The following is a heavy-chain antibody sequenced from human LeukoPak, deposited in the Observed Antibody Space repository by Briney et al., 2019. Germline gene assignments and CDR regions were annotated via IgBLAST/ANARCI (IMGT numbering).Heavy chain of an antibody. J-gene: IGHJ4*02. V-gene: IGHV4-39*07. D-gene: IGHD6-6*01. CDR2: IYHSGST. CDR1: GGSISSSSYY. Sequence: PSETLSLTCTVSGGSISSSSYYWGWIRQPPGKGLEWIGSIYHSGSTYYNPSLKSRVTISVDTSKNQFSLKLSSVTAADTAVYYCARLGPAREFDYWGQGTLVTVSS. CDR3: ARLGPAREFDY.